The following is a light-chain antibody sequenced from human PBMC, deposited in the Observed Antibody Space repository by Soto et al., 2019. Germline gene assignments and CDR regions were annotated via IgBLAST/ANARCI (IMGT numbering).Light chain of an antibody. Sequence: EIVLTQSPATLSLFPGERATLSCRASQSISIYLAWYQQKPGQAPRVLIYDAYNRATGIPARFSGSGSGTDFTLTISSLEPEDFAVYYCQQRSNWPLTFGGGTKVDIK. CDR2: DAY. V-gene: IGKV3-11*01. CDR3: QQRSNWPLT. J-gene: IGKJ4*01. CDR1: QSISIY.